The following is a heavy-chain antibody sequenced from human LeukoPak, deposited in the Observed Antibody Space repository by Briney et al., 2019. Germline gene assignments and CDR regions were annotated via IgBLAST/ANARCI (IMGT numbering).Heavy chain of an antibody. D-gene: IGHD3-9*01. CDR3: ARGAAPRVLRYFDWLGRGRLMGAFDI. CDR1: GFTFSSHW. J-gene: IGHJ3*02. V-gene: IGHV3-74*01. CDR2: TNSDGSGT. Sequence: PGGSLRLSCAASGFTFSSHWMHWVRQAPGKGLVWVSRTNSDGSGTSNADSVKGRFTISRDNAKNTLYLQMNNLRAEDTGVYYCARGAAPRVLRYFDWLGRGRLMGAFDIWGQGTMVTVSS.